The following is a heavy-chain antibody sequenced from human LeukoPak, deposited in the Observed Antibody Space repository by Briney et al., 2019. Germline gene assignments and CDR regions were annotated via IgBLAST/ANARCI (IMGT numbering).Heavy chain of an antibody. CDR1: GFTFSSYG. J-gene: IGHJ5*02. CDR2: IQYDGTIK. Sequence: PGGSLRLSCAASGFTFSSYGMHWVRQAPGKGLEWVAFIQYDGTIKYYGDSVKGRFTISRDNPKNTLYLQMNSLRAEDTAISSGAKDSGSGWYEAHFDPGGQGTLSPSPQ. V-gene: IGHV3-30*02. D-gene: IGHD6-19*01. CDR3: AKDSGSGWYEAHFDP.